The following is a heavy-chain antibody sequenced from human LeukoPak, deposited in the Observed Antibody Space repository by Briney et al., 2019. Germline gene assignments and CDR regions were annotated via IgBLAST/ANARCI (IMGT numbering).Heavy chain of an antibody. V-gene: IGHV4-59*08. CDR2: IYYSGTT. CDR3: ARRLDIVVVVAATPNDAFDI. J-gene: IGHJ3*02. D-gene: IGHD2-15*01. Sequence: PSETLSLTCTVSGGSISSYYWNWIRQPPGKGLEWIGYIYYSGTTNYNPSLKSRVTISVDTSKNQFSLKLSSVTAADTAVYYCARRLDIVVVVAATPNDAFDIWGQGTMVTVSS. CDR1: GGSISSYY.